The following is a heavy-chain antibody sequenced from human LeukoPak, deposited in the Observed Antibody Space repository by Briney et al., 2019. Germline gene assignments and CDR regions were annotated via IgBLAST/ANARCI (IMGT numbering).Heavy chain of an antibody. V-gene: IGHV3-23*01. CDR3: AKDRGRYYYDSSGYYPNFDY. Sequence: GGSLRLSCAASGFTFSSYAMSWVRQAPGKGLEWVSAISGSGGSTYYADSVKGRFTISRDNSKNTLYLQTNSLRAEDTAVYYCAKDRGRYYYDSSGYYPNFDYWGQGTLVTVSS. CDR2: ISGSGGST. J-gene: IGHJ4*02. CDR1: GFTFSSYA. D-gene: IGHD3-22*01.